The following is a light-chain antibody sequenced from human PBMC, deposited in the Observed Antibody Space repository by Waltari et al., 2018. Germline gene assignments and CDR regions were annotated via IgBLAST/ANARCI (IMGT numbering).Light chain of an antibody. CDR2: EDR. V-gene: IGLV3-10*01. J-gene: IGLJ3*02. CDR3: YSTDSSGNHRV. CDR1: ALPKKY. Sequence: SYELTQPPSVSVSPGQTARITCSGDALPKKYAYWYQQKSGQAPVLVIYEDRKRPSGIPERFSGSSSGTMATLTISAAQVEDEADYYCYSTDSSGNHRVFGGGTKLTVL.